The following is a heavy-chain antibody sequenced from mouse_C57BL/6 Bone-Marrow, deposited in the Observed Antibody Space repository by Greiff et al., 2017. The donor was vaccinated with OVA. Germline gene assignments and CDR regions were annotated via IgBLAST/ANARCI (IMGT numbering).Heavy chain of an antibody. CDR2: INPSSGYT. J-gene: IGHJ2*01. Sequence: VQLQQSGAELARPGASVKMSCKASGYTFTSYTMNWVTQRPGQGLEWIGYINPSSGYTKYNQKFKDKATLTADKSSSTAYMQLSILTSDDSAGYYCARSSDYYGPWGQGTTLTVSS. D-gene: IGHD1-1*01. CDR1: GYTFTSYT. V-gene: IGHV1-4*01. CDR3: ARSSDYYGP.